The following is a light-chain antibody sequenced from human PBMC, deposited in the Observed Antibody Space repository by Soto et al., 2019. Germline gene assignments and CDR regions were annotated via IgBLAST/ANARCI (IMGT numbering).Light chain of an antibody. CDR3: QQYYSIPRT. J-gene: IGKJ1*01. Sequence: DIVMTQSPDSLAVSLGERATLNCKSNQSLLDSSNNKDYLTWYQQKPGQPPKLIIYWASTREFGVPDRFGGSGSGTDFTLTISSLQAEDVAVYYCQQYYSIPRTFGHGTKVDIK. CDR2: WAS. V-gene: IGKV4-1*01. CDR1: QSLLDSSNNKDY.